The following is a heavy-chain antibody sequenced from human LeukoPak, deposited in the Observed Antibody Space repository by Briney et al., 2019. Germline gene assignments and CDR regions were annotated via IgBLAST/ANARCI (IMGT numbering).Heavy chain of an antibody. V-gene: IGHV1-69*04. CDR1: GGTFSSYA. CDR3: AREGLPIYYDSSGYPPFDP. J-gene: IGHJ5*02. Sequence: ASVKVSCKASGGTFSSYAISWVRQAPGQGLEWMGRIIPILGIANYAQKFQGRVTITADKSTSTAYMELSSLRSEDTAVYYCAREGLPIYYDSSGYPPFDPWGQGTLVTVSS. D-gene: IGHD3-22*01. CDR2: IIPILGIA.